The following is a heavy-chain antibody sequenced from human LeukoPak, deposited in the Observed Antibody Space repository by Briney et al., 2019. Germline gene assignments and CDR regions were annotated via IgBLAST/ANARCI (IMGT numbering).Heavy chain of an antibody. CDR2: ISYDGTNN. J-gene: IGHJ4*02. CDR1: GFTFSQYP. CDR3: ASLMVRGIRDFDH. D-gene: IGHD3-10*01. V-gene: IGHV3-30*04. Sequence: GGSLRLSCAASGFTFSQYPMHWVRQAPGKGLEWVAVISYDGTNNYRADSVKGRFSISRDNANNTLYLQMNSLRPEDTAVYFCASLMVRGIRDFDHWGQGTLVTVSS.